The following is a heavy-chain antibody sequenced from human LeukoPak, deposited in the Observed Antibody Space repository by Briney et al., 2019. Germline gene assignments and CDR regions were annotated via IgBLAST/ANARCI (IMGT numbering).Heavy chain of an antibody. V-gene: IGHV4-34*01. Sequence: SETLSLTCAVYGGSFSGYYWSWIRQPPGKGLEWVGEINHSGRTNYNPSLKSRVTISVDTSKNQFSLNLSSVTAADTAVYYCAREPPRIGGNSFDYWGQGILVTVSS. D-gene: IGHD4-23*01. J-gene: IGHJ4*02. CDR2: INHSGRT. CDR3: AREPPRIGGNSFDY. CDR1: GGSFSGYY.